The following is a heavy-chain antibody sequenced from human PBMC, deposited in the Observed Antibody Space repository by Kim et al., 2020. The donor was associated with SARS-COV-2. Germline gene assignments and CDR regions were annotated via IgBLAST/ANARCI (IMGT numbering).Heavy chain of an antibody. J-gene: IGHJ4*01. V-gene: IGHV4-39*01. CDR2: ISYSGST. CDR1: GASITSDNYH. D-gene: IGHD1-1*01. Sequence: SETLSLTCTVSGASITSDNYHWDWIRQPPGKGLEWIGTISYSGSTFYNPSLKSRVSITEDTSENQFSLKLTSVTATDTAMYYCARRVDNWNVDYFDYWG. CDR3: ARRVDNWNVDYFDY.